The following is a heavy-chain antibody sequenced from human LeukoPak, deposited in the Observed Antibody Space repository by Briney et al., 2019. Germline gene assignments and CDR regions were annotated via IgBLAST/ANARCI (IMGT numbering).Heavy chain of an antibody. CDR2: INHSGST. Sequence: SETLSLTCAVYGGSFSGYYWSWIRQPPGKGREWIGEINHSGSTNYNPSLKSRVTISVDTSKNQFSLKLSSVTAADTAVYYCASLSPPVNYYGSGRDYYYGMDVWGKGTTVTVSS. D-gene: IGHD3-10*01. V-gene: IGHV4-34*01. CDR1: GGSFSGYY. CDR3: ASLSPPVNYYGSGRDYYYGMDV. J-gene: IGHJ6*04.